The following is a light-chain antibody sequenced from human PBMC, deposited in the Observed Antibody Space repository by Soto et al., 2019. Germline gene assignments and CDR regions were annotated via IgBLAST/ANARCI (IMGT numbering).Light chain of an antibody. CDR3: SSYTNTNTPVV. J-gene: IGLJ2*01. Sequence: QSALTQPASVSGSPGQSITISCTGTSSDFGDFNYVSWYQQHPGQAPKLMIYEVSHRPSGVSNRFSGSKSVNTASLTISGLQTEDEADYYCSSYTNTNTPVVFGGGTKLTVL. CDR1: SSDFGDFNY. CDR2: EVS. V-gene: IGLV2-14*03.